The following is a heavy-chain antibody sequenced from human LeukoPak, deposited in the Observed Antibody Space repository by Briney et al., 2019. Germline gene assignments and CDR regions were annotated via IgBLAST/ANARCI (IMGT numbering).Heavy chain of an antibody. D-gene: IGHD3-10*01. Sequence: SETLSLTCTVSGGSISSSSYYWGWIRQPPGKGLEWIGSIYYSGSTYYNPSLKSRVTISVDTSKNQFSLKLSSVTAADTAVYYCARARGRSGRGYNWFDPWGQGTLVTVSS. J-gene: IGHJ5*02. CDR1: GGSISSSSYY. CDR3: ARARGRSGRGYNWFDP. CDR2: IYYSGST. V-gene: IGHV4-39*01.